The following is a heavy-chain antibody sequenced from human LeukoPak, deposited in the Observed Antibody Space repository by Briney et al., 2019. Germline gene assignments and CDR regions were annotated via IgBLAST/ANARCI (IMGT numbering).Heavy chain of an antibody. V-gene: IGHV4-39*01. CDR3: ARGRYCSSTNCYGNWFDP. CDR2: VYYSGTT. CDR1: GGSISGTSYY. D-gene: IGHD2-2*01. Sequence: SETLSLTCTVSGGSISGTSYYWGWIRQPPGEGLEWIGSVYYSGTTYYNPSLKSRVTISVDTSKNQFSLKLSSVTAADSAVYYCARGRYCSSTNCYGNWFDPWGQGTLVTVSS. J-gene: IGHJ5*02.